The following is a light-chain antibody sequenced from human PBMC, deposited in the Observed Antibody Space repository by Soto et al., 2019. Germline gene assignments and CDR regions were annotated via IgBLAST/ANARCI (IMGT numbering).Light chain of an antibody. CDR2: SNN. CDR1: SSNIGSNT. CDR3: QSYDTSLSGHV. Sequence: QSVLTQPPSASGTPGQRVIISCSGSSSNIGSNTVNWYQQLPGTAPKLVIYSNNQRPSGVPDRFSGSKSGTSASLAISGLQSEDEADYYCQSYDTSLSGHVFGTGTKLTVL. V-gene: IGLV1-44*01. J-gene: IGLJ1*01.